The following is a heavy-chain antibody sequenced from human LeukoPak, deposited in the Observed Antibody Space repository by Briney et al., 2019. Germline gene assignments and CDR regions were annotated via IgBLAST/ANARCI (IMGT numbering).Heavy chain of an antibody. V-gene: IGHV4-38-2*02. CDR1: GYSISSGYY. CDR3: ARVVGTVTTYFDY. J-gene: IGHJ4*02. CDR2: IYHSGST. Sequence: SETLSLTCTVSGYSISSGYYWGWIRQPPGKVLEWIGSIYHSGSTYYNPSLKSRVTISVDTSKNQFSLKLSSVTAADTAVYYCARVVGTVTTYFDYWGQGTLVTVSS. D-gene: IGHD4-17*01.